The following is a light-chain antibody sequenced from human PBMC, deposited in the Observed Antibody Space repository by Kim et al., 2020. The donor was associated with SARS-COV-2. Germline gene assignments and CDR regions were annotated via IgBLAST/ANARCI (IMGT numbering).Light chain of an antibody. CDR2: DVS. Sequence: QSALTQPRSVSGSPGQSVTISCTGTSSDGGGYNYVSWYQQHPGKAPKLMIYDVSKRPSGVPDRFSGSKSGNTASLTISGLQAEDEADYYCCSYAGSYTVVFGGGTQLTVL. CDR1: SSDGGGYNY. J-gene: IGLJ2*01. CDR3: CSYAGSYTVV. V-gene: IGLV2-11*01.